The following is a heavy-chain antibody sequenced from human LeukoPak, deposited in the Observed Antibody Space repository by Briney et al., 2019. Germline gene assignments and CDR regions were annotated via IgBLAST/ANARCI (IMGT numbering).Heavy chain of an antibody. V-gene: IGHV3-21*06. CDR2: ITSTSRTI. D-gene: IGHD5-24*01. J-gene: IGHJ4*02. Sequence: PGGSLRLSCEVSGFNFNDYSMHWVRQAPGKGLEWVASITSTSRTIYYADSVQGRFIISRDNAKNTVSLEMNSLRGEDAALYYCARDLPDNSLFDLWGRGTLVSVSS. CDR3: ARDLPDNSLFDL. CDR1: GFNFNDYS.